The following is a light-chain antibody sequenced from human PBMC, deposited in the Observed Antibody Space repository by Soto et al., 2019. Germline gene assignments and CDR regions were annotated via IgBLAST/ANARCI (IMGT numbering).Light chain of an antibody. CDR1: QSVSIW. CDR2: KAS. V-gene: IGKV1-5*03. CDR3: QQYNSWWT. Sequence: DIQMTQSTSTLSASVGDRVTITCRASQSVSIWLAWYQQKPGKAPKLLIYKASSLESGVPLRFSGSGSGTEFTLTISSLQPDDFATYYCQQYNSWWTFGQGTKREIK. J-gene: IGKJ2*02.